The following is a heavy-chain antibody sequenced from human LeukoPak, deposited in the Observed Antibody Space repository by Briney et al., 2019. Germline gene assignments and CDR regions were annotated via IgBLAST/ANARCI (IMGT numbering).Heavy chain of an antibody. CDR3: ARGGHSSSNYYYYYMDV. J-gene: IGHJ6*03. CDR1: GGSISSYY. V-gene: IGHV4-4*07. Sequence: PSETLSLTCTVSGGSISSYYWSWIRQPAGKGLEWIGRIYTSGSTNYNPSLKSRVTMSVDTSKNQFSLKLSSVAAADTAVYYCARGGHSSSNYYYYYMDVWGKGTTVTVSS. D-gene: IGHD6-6*01. CDR2: IYTSGST.